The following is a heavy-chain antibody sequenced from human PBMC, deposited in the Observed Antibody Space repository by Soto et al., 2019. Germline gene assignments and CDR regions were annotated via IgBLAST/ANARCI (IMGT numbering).Heavy chain of an antibody. CDR1: GFTFSNYN. V-gene: IGHV3-48*02. CDR3: ASRYYYDSSGYYYPYYY. Sequence: EVQLVESGGGLVQPGGSLRLSCAGSGFTFSNYNMNWVRQAPGKGLEWVSSISSSSSTIYYADSVKGRFTISRDNAKNSLYLQMNSLRDEDTAVYYFASRYYYDSSGYYYPYYYWGQGTLVTVSS. D-gene: IGHD3-22*01. J-gene: IGHJ4*02. CDR2: ISSSSSTI.